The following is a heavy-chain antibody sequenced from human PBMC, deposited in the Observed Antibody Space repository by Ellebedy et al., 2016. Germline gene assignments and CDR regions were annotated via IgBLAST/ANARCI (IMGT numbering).Heavy chain of an antibody. D-gene: IGHD2-2*02. CDR3: ARAGRIVVVPAAIRNWFNP. Sequence: ASVKVSCXASGGTFSSYGISWVRQAPGQGLEWMGWISAYNGNTNYAQKLQGRVTMTTDTSTSTAYMELRSLRSDDTAVYYCARAGRIVVVPAAIRNWFNPWGQGTLVTVSS. CDR2: ISAYNGNT. CDR1: GGTFSSYG. V-gene: IGHV1-18*01. J-gene: IGHJ5*02.